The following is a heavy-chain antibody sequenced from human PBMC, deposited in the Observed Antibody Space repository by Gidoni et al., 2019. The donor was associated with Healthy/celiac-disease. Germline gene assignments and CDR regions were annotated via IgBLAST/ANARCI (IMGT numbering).Heavy chain of an antibody. V-gene: IGHV4-59*01. CDR1: GCSISSYY. D-gene: IGHD6-19*01. CDR3: ARDYSSGMALDI. J-gene: IGHJ3*02. Sequence: VQLQESGPGLVKPSETLSLTCPFSGCSISSYYWSWIRQPPGKGLEWIGYIYYSGSTNYNPSLKSRVTISVDTSKNQFSLKLSSVNAADTAVYYCARDYSSGMALDIWGQGTMVTVSS. CDR2: IYYSGST.